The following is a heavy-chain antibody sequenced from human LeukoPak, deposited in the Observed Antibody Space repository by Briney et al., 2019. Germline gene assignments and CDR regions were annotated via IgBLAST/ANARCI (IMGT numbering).Heavy chain of an antibody. CDR3: AKWVNDYSNFGDDY. Sequence: EPGGSLRLSCAASGFTFSSYAMSWVRQAPGKGLEWVSAISGSGGSTYYADSVKGRFTISRDNSKNTLYLQMNSLRAEDTAVYYCAKWVNDYSNFGDDYWGQGTLVTVSS. V-gene: IGHV3-23*01. CDR2: ISGSGGST. J-gene: IGHJ4*02. D-gene: IGHD4-11*01. CDR1: GFTFSSYA.